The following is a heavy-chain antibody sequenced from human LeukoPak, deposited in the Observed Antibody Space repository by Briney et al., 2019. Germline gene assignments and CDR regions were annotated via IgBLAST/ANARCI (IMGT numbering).Heavy chain of an antibody. V-gene: IGHV3-33*06. J-gene: IGHJ3*02. Sequence: GRSLRLSCAASGFTFSSYGMHWVRQAPGKGLEWVAVIWYDGSKKYYADSVKGRFNISRGNSKNTLYLQMNSLRAEDTAVYYCAKDGRELRAFDIWGQGTMVTVSS. CDR1: GFTFSSYG. CDR2: IWYDGSKK. CDR3: AKDGRELRAFDI. D-gene: IGHD1-26*01.